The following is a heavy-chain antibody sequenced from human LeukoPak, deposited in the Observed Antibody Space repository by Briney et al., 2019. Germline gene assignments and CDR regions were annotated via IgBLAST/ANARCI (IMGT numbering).Heavy chain of an antibody. CDR2: INPNSGGT. D-gene: IGHD3-9*01. CDR3: ARVSYDILTGYYLDAFDI. CDR1: GYTFTVYY. V-gene: IGHV1-2*02. Sequence: ASVTVSCKASGYTFTVYYIHWVRQAPGQGREWMGWINPNSGGTNNAQKFQGRVTMTRDTSITTAYMELSRLRSDDTAVYYCARVSYDILTGYYLDAFDIWGQGTMVTVSS. J-gene: IGHJ3*02.